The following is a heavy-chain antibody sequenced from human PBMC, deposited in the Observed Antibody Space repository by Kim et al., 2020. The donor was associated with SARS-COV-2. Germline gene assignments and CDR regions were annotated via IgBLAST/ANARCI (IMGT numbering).Heavy chain of an antibody. D-gene: IGHD2-15*01. V-gene: IGHV1-46*01. CDR2: INPSGGST. Sequence: ASVKVSCKASGYTFTSYYMHWVRQAPGQGLEWMGIINPSGGSTSYAQKFQGRVTMTRDTSTSTVYMELSSLRSEDTAVYYCARVCCGYCSGGSCSALNYWGQGTLVTVSS. CDR3: ARVCCGYCSGGSCSALNY. CDR1: GYTFTSYY. J-gene: IGHJ4*02.